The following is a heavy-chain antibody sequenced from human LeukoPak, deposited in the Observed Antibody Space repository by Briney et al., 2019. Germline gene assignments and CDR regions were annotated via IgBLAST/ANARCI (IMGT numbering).Heavy chain of an antibody. CDR1: AYTFTSYY. Sequence: ASVTVSCKTSAYTFTSYYMHLVRQAPGQGLEWMGWVNPTSGGTNYAQKFQGRVTMTRDTSISTAYMELSRLRSDDTAVYYCARVYYYYDSSGILTLYFDYWGQGTLVTVSS. CDR2: VNPTSGGT. CDR3: ARVYYYYDSSGILTLYFDY. J-gene: IGHJ4*02. D-gene: IGHD3-22*01. V-gene: IGHV1-2*02.